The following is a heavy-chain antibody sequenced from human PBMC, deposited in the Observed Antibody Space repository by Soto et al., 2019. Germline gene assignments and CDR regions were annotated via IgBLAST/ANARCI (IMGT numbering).Heavy chain of an antibody. J-gene: IGHJ4*02. V-gene: IGHV4-34*01. CDR3: APVRNFDKLFSL. CDR2: INQGGST. Sequence: TSETLSLTCAVYGGSFSNYYWSWIRQPPGKGLKWIGEINQGGSTTYNPSLKSRVTMSLDTSKNQYFLKLNSVTAADTAVYYCAPVRNFDKLFSLWGQGTPVTVSS. D-gene: IGHD3-9*01. CDR1: GGSFSNYY.